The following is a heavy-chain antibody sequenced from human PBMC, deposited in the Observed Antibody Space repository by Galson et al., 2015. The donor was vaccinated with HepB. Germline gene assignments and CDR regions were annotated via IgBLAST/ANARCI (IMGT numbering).Heavy chain of an antibody. Sequence: QSGAEVKKPGESLRISCKGSGYSFTSYWISWVRQMPGKGLEWMGRIDPSDSYTNYSPSFQGHVTISADKSISTAYLQWSSLKASDTAMYYCARGYPSGGGEAIFGVVTNNRFGDYWGQGTLVTVSS. J-gene: IGHJ4*02. CDR1: GYSFTSYW. D-gene: IGHD3-3*01. V-gene: IGHV5-10-1*01. CDR2: IDPSDSYT. CDR3: ARGYPSGGGEAIFGVVTNNRFGDY.